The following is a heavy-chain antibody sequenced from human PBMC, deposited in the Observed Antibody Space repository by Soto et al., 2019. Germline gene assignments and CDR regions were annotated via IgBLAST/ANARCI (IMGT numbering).Heavy chain of an antibody. J-gene: IGHJ6*02. CDR1: GYSFTDYH. CDR3: ARGDSTDCSNGVCSFFYNHDMDV. CDR2: INPKGGGT. D-gene: IGHD2-8*01. V-gene: IGHV1-2*04. Sequence: ASVKVSCKASGYSFTDYHIHWVRQAPGQGLEWLGRINPKGGGTSTAQKFQGWVTMTTHTSISTASMELTRLTSEDTAIYYCARGDSTDCSNGVCSFFYNHDMDVWGQGTTVTVSS.